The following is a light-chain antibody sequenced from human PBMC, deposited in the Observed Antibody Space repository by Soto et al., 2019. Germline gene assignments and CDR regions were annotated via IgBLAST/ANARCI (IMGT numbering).Light chain of an antibody. CDR1: QSVTSN. V-gene: IGKV3-15*01. Sequence: IVFTQSPGNLCLSRGARATVSCRDCQSVTSNLAWYQQRPGQAPRLITYGASTRDTGIRATFSGSGVGTDCCRTISSLQSEDFAAYYCLQYKDWPSTFGQGTRLEIK. CDR3: LQYKDWPST. J-gene: IGKJ5*01. CDR2: GAS.